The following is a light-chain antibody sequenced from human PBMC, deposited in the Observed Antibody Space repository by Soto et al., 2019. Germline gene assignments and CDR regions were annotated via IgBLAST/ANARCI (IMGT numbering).Light chain of an antibody. Sequence: EIVLTQSPGTLSLSPGERATLSCRASQSVSINYLAWYQQKPSQAPRLLIYGASSRATGIPDRFSGSGSGTDFTLTISRLEPEDFAVYFCQQYGSSPRSFGQGTKVEIK. CDR2: GAS. V-gene: IGKV3-20*01. CDR3: QQYGSSPRS. CDR1: QSVSINY. J-gene: IGKJ1*01.